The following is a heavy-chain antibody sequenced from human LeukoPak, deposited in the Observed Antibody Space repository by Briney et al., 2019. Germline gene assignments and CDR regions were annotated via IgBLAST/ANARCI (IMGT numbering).Heavy chain of an antibody. CDR1: GFTFSSFA. J-gene: IGHJ4*02. D-gene: IGHD2-15*01. CDR2: ISYDGSHT. V-gene: IGHV3-30*04. CDR3: ARGQVVGAAFGYFDY. Sequence: PGGSLRLSCAASGFTFSSFAMTWVRQAPGKGLEWVATISYDGSHTYYTESVKDRFSISRDNTKNTLYLQMSSLKPEDTAVYYCARGQVVGAAFGYFDYWGQGTLVTVSS.